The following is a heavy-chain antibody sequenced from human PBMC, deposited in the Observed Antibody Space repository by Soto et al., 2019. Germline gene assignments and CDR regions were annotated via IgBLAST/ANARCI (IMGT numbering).Heavy chain of an antibody. CDR1: GFTFSSYP. CDR2: ISYDGTSE. Sequence: QVQLVESGGGVVQPGRSLRLSCAASGFTFSSYPINWVRQAPGKGLEWVGSISYDGTSEDFADSLRGRFTLSRDNSKNMLWLQMNSLRSEDTAVYYCLRDYSGWFDFWGQGTLVTVSS. V-gene: IGHV3-30-3*01. D-gene: IGHD3-10*01. CDR3: LRDYSGWFDF. J-gene: IGHJ5*01.